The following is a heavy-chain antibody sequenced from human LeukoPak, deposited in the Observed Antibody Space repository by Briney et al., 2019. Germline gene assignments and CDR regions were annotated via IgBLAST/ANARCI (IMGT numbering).Heavy chain of an antibody. J-gene: IGHJ4*02. CDR3: ARGGRYSSSSLDY. CDR1: GGSINSYY. D-gene: IGHD6-6*01. CDR2: IYYSGST. Sequence: SETLSLTCTVSGGSINSYYWSWIRQPPGKGLEWIGYIYYSGSTNYNPSLKSRVTISVDRSKNQFSLKLSSVTAADTAVYYCARGGRYSSSSLDYWGQGTLVTVSS. V-gene: IGHV4-59*12.